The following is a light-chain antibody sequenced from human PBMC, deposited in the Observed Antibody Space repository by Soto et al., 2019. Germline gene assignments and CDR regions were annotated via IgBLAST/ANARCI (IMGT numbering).Light chain of an antibody. J-gene: IGKJ1*01. Sequence: DIQMTQSPSSLSASVGDRVTITCQASQDISNYLNWYQQKPGKAPKLLIYDASNLETGVQSRFSGSGSGTHFTFTINSLQREDIAAYFCQHDHSLPLTFGQRTKVEI. CDR2: DAS. CDR1: QDISNY. CDR3: QHDHSLPLT. V-gene: IGKV1-33*01.